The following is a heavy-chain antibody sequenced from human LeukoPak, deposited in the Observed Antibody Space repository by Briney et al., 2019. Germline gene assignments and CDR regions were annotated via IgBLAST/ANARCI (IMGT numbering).Heavy chain of an antibody. V-gene: IGHV4-34*01. CDR3: ARGQYYDYVWGSYRYNWFDP. CDR2: INHSGST. Sequence: SETLSLTCAVYGGSFSGYYWSWIRQPPEKGLEWIGEINHSGSTNYNPSLKSRVTISVDTSKNQFSLKLSSVTAADTAVYYCARGQYYDYVWGSYRYNWFDPWGQGTLVTVSS. D-gene: IGHD3-16*02. CDR1: GGSFSGYY. J-gene: IGHJ5*02.